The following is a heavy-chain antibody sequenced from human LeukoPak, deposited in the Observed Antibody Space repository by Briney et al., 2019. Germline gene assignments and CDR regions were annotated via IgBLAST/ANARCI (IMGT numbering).Heavy chain of an antibody. CDR2: IYYSGST. CDR3: ARAPSNYYYDSSGYYYFDY. V-gene: IGHV4-31*03. CDR1: GGSISSGGYY. J-gene: IGHJ4*02. Sequence: PSETLSLTCTVSGGSISSGGYYWSWIRQHPGKGLEWIGYIYYSGSTYYNPSLKSRVTISVDTSKNQFSLKLSSVTAADTAVYYCARAPSNYYYDSSGYYYFDYWGQGTLVTVSS. D-gene: IGHD3-22*01.